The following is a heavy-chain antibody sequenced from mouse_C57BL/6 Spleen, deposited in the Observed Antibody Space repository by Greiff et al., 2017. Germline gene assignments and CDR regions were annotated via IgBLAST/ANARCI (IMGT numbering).Heavy chain of an antibody. J-gene: IGHJ3*01. CDR2: IDPETGGT. CDR1: GYTFTDYE. CDR3: TRFHDYDGAWFAY. V-gene: IGHV1-15*01. Sequence: QVQLQQSGAELVRPGASVTLSCKASGYTFTDYEMHWVKQTPVHGLEWIGAIDPETGGTAYNQKFKGQAILTADKSSSTAYMELRSLTSEDSAVYYCTRFHDYDGAWFAYWGQGTLVTVSA. D-gene: IGHD2-4*01.